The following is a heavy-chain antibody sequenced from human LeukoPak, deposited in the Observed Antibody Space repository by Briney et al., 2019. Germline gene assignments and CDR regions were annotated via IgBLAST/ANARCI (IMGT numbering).Heavy chain of an antibody. D-gene: IGHD3-22*01. CDR1: RYTFSNYY. Sequence: ASVKVSCKASRYTFSNYYMHWVRQAPGQGLEWMGWTNPDSGGTNYAQKFQGRVTMTRDTSTSTAYMELSRLRSDDTAVYYCARRETYYDSSGYIFDYWGQGTLVTVSS. J-gene: IGHJ4*02. CDR3: ARRETYYDSSGYIFDY. CDR2: TNPDSGGT. V-gene: IGHV1-2*02.